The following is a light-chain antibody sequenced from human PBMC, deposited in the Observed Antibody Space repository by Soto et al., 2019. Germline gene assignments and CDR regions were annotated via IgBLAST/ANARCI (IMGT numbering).Light chain of an antibody. CDR1: SGNVGGYNY. V-gene: IGLV2-8*01. CDR3: SSYAGSNNFDV. CDR2: EVS. J-gene: IGLJ1*01. Sequence: QSVLAQPPSPPGPPGQSLTFPGTGTSGNVGGYNYVSWYQQHPGKAPKLMIYEVSKRPSGVPDRFSGSKSGNTASLTVSGLQAEDEADYYCSSYAGSNNFDVFGTGTKVTVL.